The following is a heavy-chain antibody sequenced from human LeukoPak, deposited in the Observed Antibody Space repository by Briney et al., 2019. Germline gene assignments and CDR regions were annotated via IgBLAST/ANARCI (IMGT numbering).Heavy chain of an antibody. CDR3: ARVGGVADY. J-gene: IGHJ4*02. V-gene: IGHV1-18*01. D-gene: IGHD1-26*01. CDR2: IHIYRGNT. Sequence: ASVKVSCKASGYSSTNYGISWVRQAPGQGLEWMGWIHIYRGNTNYAQKFQGRVTMTTDTSTSTVYMEVRGLRSDDTAVYYCARVGGVADYWGQGTLVTVSS. CDR1: GYSSTNYG.